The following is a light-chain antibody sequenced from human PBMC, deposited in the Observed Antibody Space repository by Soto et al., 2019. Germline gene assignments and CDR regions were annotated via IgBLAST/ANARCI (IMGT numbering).Light chain of an antibody. CDR1: YSNIGAGYE. Sequence: QSVLTQPPSVSGAPGQRVTISCTGSYSNIGAGYEVHWYQQIPGTAPKLLISGHNNRPSGVPDRFFGSKSGTSASLTIIGLQAEDEADYYCAAWDDSLSAWVFGGGTKLTVL. V-gene: IGLV1-40*01. CDR3: AAWDDSLSAWV. CDR2: GHN. J-gene: IGLJ3*02.